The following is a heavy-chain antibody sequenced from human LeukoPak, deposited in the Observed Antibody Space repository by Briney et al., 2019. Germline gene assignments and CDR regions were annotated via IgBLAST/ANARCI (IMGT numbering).Heavy chain of an antibody. Sequence: ASVKVSCKASGYTFTSYDINWVRQATGQGLEWMGWMNPNSGNTGYAQKFQGRVTMTRNTSISTAYMELSSLRSEDTAVYYCARVPHVELRTPYYFDYWGQGTLVTVSS. D-gene: IGHD1-7*01. V-gene: IGHV1-8*01. CDR3: ARVPHVELRTPYYFDY. CDR2: MNPNSGNT. J-gene: IGHJ4*02. CDR1: GYTFTSYD.